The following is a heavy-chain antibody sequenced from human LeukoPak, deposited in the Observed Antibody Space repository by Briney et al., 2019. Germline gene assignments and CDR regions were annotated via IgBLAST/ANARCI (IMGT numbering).Heavy chain of an antibody. J-gene: IGHJ4*02. V-gene: IGHV3-30*04. CDR2: ISYDGSNK. Sequence: GGSLRLSCAASGFTFSIYTIRWVRQAPGKGLEWVALISYDGSNKYYGDSVKGRFTISRDNSKNTLYLQMNSLRADDTAVYYCATDSSPDFWGQGTLVTVSS. CDR1: GFTFSIYT. D-gene: IGHD3-22*01. CDR3: ATDSSPDF.